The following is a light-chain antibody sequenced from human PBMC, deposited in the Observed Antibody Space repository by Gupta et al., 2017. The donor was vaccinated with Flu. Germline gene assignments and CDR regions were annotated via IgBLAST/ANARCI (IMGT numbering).Light chain of an antibody. Sequence: PATLSLSPGERATLSCRASQSVSSYLAWYQQKPGQAPRLLIYDASNRATGIPARFSGSGSGTDFTLTISSLEPEDFAVYYCQQRSNWFTFGGGTKVEIK. J-gene: IGKJ4*01. CDR3: QQRSNWFT. CDR2: DAS. V-gene: IGKV3-11*01. CDR1: QSVSSY.